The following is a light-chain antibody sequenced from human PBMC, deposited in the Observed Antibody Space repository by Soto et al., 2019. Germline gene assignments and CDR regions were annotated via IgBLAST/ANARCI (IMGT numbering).Light chain of an antibody. V-gene: IGKV2-24*01. J-gene: IGKJ4*01. CDR1: QILVHSDGNTY. CDR2: KIS. CDR3: MKETQFPFN. Sequence: DIVITHTPLSSPVTLVQPASISFMSSQILVHSDGNTYLSWLQQRPGQPPRLLIYKISNRFSGVPDRFTGSGAGTDFTLKISRVAAEDVGTYYCMKETQFPFNFGGGTKVDIK.